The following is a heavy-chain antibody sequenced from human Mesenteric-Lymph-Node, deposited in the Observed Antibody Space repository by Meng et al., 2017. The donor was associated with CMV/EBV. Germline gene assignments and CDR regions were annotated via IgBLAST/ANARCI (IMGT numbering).Heavy chain of an antibody. Sequence: ASVKVSCKASGYTFTSYDINWVRQATGQGLEWMGWMNPNSGNTGYAQKFQGRVTMTTDTSTSTAYMELSSLRSEDTAVYYCARSPPGSTTHYWDYWGQGTLVTVSS. V-gene: IGHV1-8*01. J-gene: IGHJ4*02. CDR1: GYTFTSYD. CDR2: MNPNSGNT. CDR3: ARSPPGSTTHYWDY. D-gene: IGHD2-2*01.